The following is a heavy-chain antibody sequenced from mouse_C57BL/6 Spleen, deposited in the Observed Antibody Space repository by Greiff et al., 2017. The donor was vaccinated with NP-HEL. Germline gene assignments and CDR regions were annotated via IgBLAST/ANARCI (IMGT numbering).Heavy chain of an antibody. J-gene: IGHJ4*01. CDR1: GYTFTDYN. D-gene: IGHD2-4*01. CDR2: INPNNGGT. CDR3: AREGLSPYAMDY. V-gene: IGHV1-18*01. Sequence: VQLKESGPELVKPGASVKIPCKASGYTFTDYNMDWVKQSHGKSLEWIGDINPNNGGTIYNQKFKGKATLTVDKSSSTAYMELRSLTSEDTAVYYCAREGLSPYAMDYWGQGTSVTVSS.